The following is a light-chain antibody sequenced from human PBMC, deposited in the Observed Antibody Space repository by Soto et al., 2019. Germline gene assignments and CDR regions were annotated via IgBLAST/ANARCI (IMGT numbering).Light chain of an antibody. CDR3: ASWDDSLKGPV. Sequence: QSVLSQPPSASGTPGQTVTISCSGSRSNIGRNIVNWNQQLPGTAPKLLIYSNTQRPSGVPDRFSASKSGTSASLAISGLQSDNEADYYCASWDDSLKGPVFGGGTKLTVL. CDR2: SNT. CDR1: RSNIGRNI. V-gene: IGLV1-44*01. J-gene: IGLJ3*02.